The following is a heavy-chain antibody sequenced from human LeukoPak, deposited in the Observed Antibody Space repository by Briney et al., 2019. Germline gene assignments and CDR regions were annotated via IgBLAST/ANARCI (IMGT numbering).Heavy chain of an antibody. V-gene: IGHV1-8*01. J-gene: IGHJ5*02. Sequence: ASVKVSGKASGYTFTSYDLNWVRQATGQGLEWMGWMNPNTGNTGYAQKFQGRVTMTRNTSISTAYMELSSLRSEDTAVYYCARGLGYCSGGSCSYWFDPWGQGTLVTVSS. CDR2: MNPNTGNT. D-gene: IGHD2-15*01. CDR1: GYTFTSYD. CDR3: ARGLGYCSGGSCSYWFDP.